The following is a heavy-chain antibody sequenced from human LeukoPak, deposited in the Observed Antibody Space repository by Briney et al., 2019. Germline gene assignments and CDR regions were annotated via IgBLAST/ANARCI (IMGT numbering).Heavy chain of an antibody. CDR2: IYYSGST. J-gene: IGHJ3*02. CDR3: ARQEDLVVILYGAFDI. CDR1: GGSISSGGYY. V-gene: IGHV4-31*03. D-gene: IGHD3-22*01. Sequence: PSETLSLTCTVSGGSISSGGYYWSWIRQHPGKGLEWIGYIYYSGSTYYNPSLKSRVTISVDTSKNQFSLKLSSVTAADTAVYYCARQEDLVVILYGAFDIWGQGTMVTVSS.